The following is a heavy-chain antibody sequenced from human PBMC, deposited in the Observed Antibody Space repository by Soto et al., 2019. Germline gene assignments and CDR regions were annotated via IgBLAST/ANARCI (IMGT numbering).Heavy chain of an antibody. D-gene: IGHD4-17*01. CDR1: GGTFSSYA. CDR3: ARDLGDDYGDYDRSYYYYGMDV. CDR2: IIPIFGTA. V-gene: IGHV1-69*06. Sequence: QVQLVQSGAEVKKPGSSVKVSCKASGGTFSSYAISWVRQAPGQGLEWMGGIIPIFGTANYAQKFQGRVTITADKSTSTAYMELSSLRSEDTAVYYCARDLGDDYGDYDRSYYYYGMDVWGQGTTVTVSS. J-gene: IGHJ6*02.